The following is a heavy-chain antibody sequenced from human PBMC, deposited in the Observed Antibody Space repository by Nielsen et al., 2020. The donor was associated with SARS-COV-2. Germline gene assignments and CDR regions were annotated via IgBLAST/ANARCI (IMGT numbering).Heavy chain of an antibody. CDR2: IYFSEST. CDR1: GGSISSYY. J-gene: IGHJ6*02. CDR3: VRDVYSYGYYYGMDV. V-gene: IGHV4-59*01. D-gene: IGHD5-18*01. Sequence: SETLSLTCTVSGGSISSYYWSWIRQPPGKGLEWFGYIYFSESTNYNPSLKSRVTISVDTSKNQFSLMLSSVTAADTAVYYCVRDVYSYGYYYGMDVWGQGTTVTVSS.